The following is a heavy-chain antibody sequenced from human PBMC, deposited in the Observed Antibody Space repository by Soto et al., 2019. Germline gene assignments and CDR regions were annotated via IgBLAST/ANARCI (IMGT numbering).Heavy chain of an antibody. D-gene: IGHD6-13*01. Sequence: QVQLVQSGAEVKKPGSSVRVSCKASGGTFSSYAISWVRQAPGQGLEWMGGIIPIFGTENYAQKFQGRVTIPADESKSTAYMKRSSLRSEDTAVYYFARDRIAGSKYYYGMDVWGQGPTVTVSS. CDR3: ARDRIAGSKYYYGMDV. J-gene: IGHJ6*02. CDR1: GGTFSSYA. CDR2: IIPIFGTE. V-gene: IGHV1-69*01.